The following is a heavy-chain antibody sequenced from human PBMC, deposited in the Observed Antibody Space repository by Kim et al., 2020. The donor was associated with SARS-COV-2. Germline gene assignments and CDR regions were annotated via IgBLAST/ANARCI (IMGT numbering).Heavy chain of an antibody. Sequence: SVKVSCKASGGTFSSYAISWVRQAPGQGLEWMGGIIPIFGTANYAQKFQGRVTNTADESTSTAYMELSSLRSEDTAVYYCGSSGLVVTANYGMDVWGQGTTVTVS. J-gene: IGHJ6*02. CDR3: GSSGLVVTANYGMDV. D-gene: IGHD1-26*01. CDR2: IIPIFGTA. CDR1: GGTFSSYA. V-gene: IGHV1-69*13.